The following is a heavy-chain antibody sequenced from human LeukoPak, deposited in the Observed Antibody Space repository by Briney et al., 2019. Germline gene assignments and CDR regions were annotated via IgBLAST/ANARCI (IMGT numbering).Heavy chain of an antibody. D-gene: IGHD2-2*01. CDR3: ARPFPPGGARRYQRYNWFDP. CDR2: INHSGST. J-gene: IGHJ5*02. V-gene: IGHV4-34*01. CDR1: GGSFSGYY. Sequence: PSETLSLTCAVYGGSFSGYYWSWIRQPPGKGLEWIGEINHSGSTNYNPSLKSRVTISVDTSKNQFSLKLSSVTAADTAVYYCARPFPPGGARRYQRYNWFDPWGQGTLVTVSS.